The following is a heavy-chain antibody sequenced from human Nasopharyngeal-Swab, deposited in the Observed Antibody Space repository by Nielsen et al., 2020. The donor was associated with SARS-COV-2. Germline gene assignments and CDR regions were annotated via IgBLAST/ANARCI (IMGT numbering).Heavy chain of an antibody. Sequence: SETLSLTCAVSGGSISSSNWWSWVRQPPGKGLEWIGEIYHSGSTNYNPSLKSRVTISVDKSKNQSSLKLSSVTAADTAVYYCARDRALRFLEWLNGVRAFDIWGQGTMVTVSS. CDR1: GGSISSSNW. J-gene: IGHJ3*02. V-gene: IGHV4-4*02. CDR2: IYHSGST. D-gene: IGHD3-3*01. CDR3: ARDRALRFLEWLNGVRAFDI.